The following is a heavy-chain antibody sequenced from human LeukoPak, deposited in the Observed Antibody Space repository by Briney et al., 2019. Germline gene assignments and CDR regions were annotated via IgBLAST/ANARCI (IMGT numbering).Heavy chain of an antibody. D-gene: IGHD6-13*01. V-gene: IGHV4-59*01. CDR1: GGSINFYY. J-gene: IGHJ5*01. CDR3: ARGIGYVDS. CDR2: IYYSGRS. Sequence: PSETLSLTCTVSGGSINFYYWSWIRQPPGKGLEWIAYIYYSGRSDYNPSLKSRVTISVDTSKNQFSLKVSSVTAADTAVYYCARGIGYVDSWGQGTLVTVSS.